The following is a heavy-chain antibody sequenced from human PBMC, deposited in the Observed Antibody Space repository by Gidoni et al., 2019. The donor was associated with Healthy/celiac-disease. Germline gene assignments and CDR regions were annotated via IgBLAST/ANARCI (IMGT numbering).Heavy chain of an antibody. Sequence: QVQLQESGPGLVKPSETLSLTCTVSGGSISSYYWSWIRQPPGKGLEWIGYIYYSGSTNYNPSLKSRVTISVDTPKNQFSLKLSSVTAADTAVYYCARYPAYYDSSGYTAWGQGTLVTVSS. CDR3: ARYPAYYDSSGYTA. V-gene: IGHV4-59*01. CDR1: GGSISSYY. D-gene: IGHD3-22*01. J-gene: IGHJ5*02. CDR2: IYYSGST.